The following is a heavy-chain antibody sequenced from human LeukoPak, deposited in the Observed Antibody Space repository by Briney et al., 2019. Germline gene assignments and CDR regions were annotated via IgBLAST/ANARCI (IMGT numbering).Heavy chain of an antibody. J-gene: IGHJ3*02. CDR3: AKDADSSGWYHYAFDI. CDR2: ISGSGGST. Sequence: GGSLRLSCAASGFTFSSFAMSWVRQAPGKGLEWVSVISGSGGSTYYTDSVKGRFTISRDNSKNTLYLQMNSLRAEDTAVYYCAKDADSSGWYHYAFDIWGQGTMVTVSS. V-gene: IGHV3-23*01. CDR1: GFTFSSFA. D-gene: IGHD6-19*01.